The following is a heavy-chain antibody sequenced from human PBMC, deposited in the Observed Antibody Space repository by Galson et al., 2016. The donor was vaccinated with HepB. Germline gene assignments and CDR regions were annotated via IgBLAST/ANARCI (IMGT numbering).Heavy chain of an antibody. V-gene: IGHV3-21*01. J-gene: IGHJ4*02. Sequence: SLRLSCAASGFIFSSSSMNWVRQAPGKGLEWVSSISSNRRYINYVDSVRGRFTISRDDAKNSLYLQMNSLRAEDTAVYYCARDFRGSNIASRDFDYWGQGTLVTVSS. CDR3: ARDFRGSNIASRDFDY. D-gene: IGHD6-6*01. CDR1: GFIFSSSS. CDR2: ISSNRRYI.